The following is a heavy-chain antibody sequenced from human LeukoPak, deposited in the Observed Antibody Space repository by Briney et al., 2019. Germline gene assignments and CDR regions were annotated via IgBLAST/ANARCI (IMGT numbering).Heavy chain of an antibody. Sequence: WIRQPAGKGLEWIGRIYTSGSTNYNPSLKSRVTMSVDTSKNQFSLKLSSVTAADTAVYYCAREKRGYSYDVDYWGQGTLVTVSS. D-gene: IGHD5-18*01. J-gene: IGHJ4*02. CDR3: AREKRGYSYDVDY. V-gene: IGHV4-4*07. CDR2: IYTSGST.